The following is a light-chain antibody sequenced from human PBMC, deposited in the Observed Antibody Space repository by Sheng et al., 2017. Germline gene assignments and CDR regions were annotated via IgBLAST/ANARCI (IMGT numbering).Light chain of an antibody. CDR2: GNS. J-gene: IGLJ1*01. CDR3: CSYAGTYSLYV. CDR1: SSNIGAGYD. V-gene: IGLV1-40*01. Sequence: QSVLTQPPSVSGAPGQRVTISCTGSSSNIGAGYDVHWYQQLPGTAPKLLIYGNSNRPSGVPDRFSGSKSGTSASLAITGLQAEDEADYYCCSYAGTYSLYVFGTGTQVTVL.